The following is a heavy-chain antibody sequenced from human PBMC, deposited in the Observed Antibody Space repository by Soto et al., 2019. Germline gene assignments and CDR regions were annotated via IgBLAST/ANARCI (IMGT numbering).Heavy chain of an antibody. CDR2: ISSSGSTI. CDR3: ARSAPLYGMDV. V-gene: IGHV3-48*03. J-gene: IGHJ6*02. Sequence: RLSCAASGFTFSSYEMNWVRQAPGKGLEWVSYISSSGSTIYYADSVKGRFTISRDNAKNSLYLQMNSLRAEDTAVYYCARSAPLYGMDVWGQGTTVTVSS. CDR1: GFTFSSYE.